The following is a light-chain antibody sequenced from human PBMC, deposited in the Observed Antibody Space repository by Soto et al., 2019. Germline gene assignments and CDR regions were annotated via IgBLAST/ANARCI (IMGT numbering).Light chain of an antibody. CDR1: QSISSW. CDR2: DAS. Sequence: DIQMTQSPSTLSASVGDRVTITCRASQSISSWLAWYQQKPGKAPKLLISDASSLAAGVPSRFSGSGSGTEFALTISSLQPDDFATYYCQQYDSYPLTFGGGTKVDIK. J-gene: IGKJ4*01. V-gene: IGKV1-5*01. CDR3: QQYDSYPLT.